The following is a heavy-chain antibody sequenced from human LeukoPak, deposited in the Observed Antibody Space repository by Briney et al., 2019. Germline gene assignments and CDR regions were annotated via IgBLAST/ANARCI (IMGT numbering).Heavy chain of an antibody. CDR1: GFTFNNYG. CDR2: ISFDGSNK. V-gene: IGHV3-30*03. CDR3: ARGGDRTGSYSPSDY. J-gene: IGHJ4*02. D-gene: IGHD1-26*01. Sequence: GGPLRLSCAASGFTFNNYGMHWVRQAPGKGLEWVAVISFDGSNKYYADSVKGRFTISRDNSKNTPYLQMNSLRAEDTAVYYCARGGDRTGSYSPSDYWGQGTLVTVSS.